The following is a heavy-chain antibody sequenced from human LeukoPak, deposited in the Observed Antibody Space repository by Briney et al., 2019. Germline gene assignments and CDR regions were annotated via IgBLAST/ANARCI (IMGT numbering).Heavy chain of an antibody. V-gene: IGHV4-39*07. CDR1: GGSISSSSYY. CDR2: IYYSGST. D-gene: IGHD3-22*01. Sequence: SETLSLTCNVSGGSISSSSYYWGWIRQPPGKGLEWIGSIYYSGSTYYNPSLKSRVTISVDTSKNQFSLKLSSVTAADTAVYYCARDLNYYDSSGYYSIGYYYYYYMDVWGKGTTVTVSS. J-gene: IGHJ6*03. CDR3: ARDLNYYDSSGYYSIGYYYYYYMDV.